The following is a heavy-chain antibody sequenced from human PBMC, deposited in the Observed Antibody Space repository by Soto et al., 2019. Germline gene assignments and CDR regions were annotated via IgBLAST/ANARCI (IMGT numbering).Heavy chain of an antibody. CDR2: IIPIFGTA. J-gene: IGHJ6*02. CDR1: GGTFSSYA. V-gene: IGHV1-69*06. D-gene: IGHD5-12*01. CDR3: ARGADIVATTHYYYYGMDV. Sequence: SVKVSFKASGGTFSSYAISWLRQAPGQGLEWMGGIIPIFGTANYAQKFQGRVTITADKSTSTAYMELSSLRSEDTAVYYCARGADIVATTHYYYYGMDVWGQGTTVTVSS.